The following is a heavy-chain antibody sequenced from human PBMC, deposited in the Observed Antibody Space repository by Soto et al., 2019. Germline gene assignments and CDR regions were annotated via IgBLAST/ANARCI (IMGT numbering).Heavy chain of an antibody. CDR3: ARGLILWFGELSRRGGYYYCMDV. J-gene: IGHJ6*03. CDR1: GGSFSGYQ. Sequence: QVQLQQWGAGLLKPSETLSLTCAVYGGSFSGYQWSWIRQTPGKGLEWIGGINDSGDINYNPSLKSRVTILVDSPKKQISLRLSSVPAADTAVYYCARGLILWFGELSRRGGYYYCMDVWGKGTTVTVSS. D-gene: IGHD3-10*01. CDR2: INDSGDI. V-gene: IGHV4-34*01.